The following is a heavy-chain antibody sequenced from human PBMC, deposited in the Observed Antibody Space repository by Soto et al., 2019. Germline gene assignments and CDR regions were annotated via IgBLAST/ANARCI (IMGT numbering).Heavy chain of an antibody. V-gene: IGHV4-31*03. J-gene: IGHJ4*02. CDR3: AGGYHASRIDY. Sequence: QVQLQESGPGLVKPSQTLSLTGTVSGGSISSGGYYWSCIRQHPGKGLEWIGYIYYSGSTYYNPSLKSRVTISVDTSKNQFSLKLSSVTAADTAVYYCAGGYHASRIDYWGQGTLVTVSS. D-gene: IGHD1-26*01. CDR1: GGSISSGGYY. CDR2: IYYSGST.